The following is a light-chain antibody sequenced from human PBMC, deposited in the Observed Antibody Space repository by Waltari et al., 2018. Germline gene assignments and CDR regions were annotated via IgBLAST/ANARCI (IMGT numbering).Light chain of an antibody. J-gene: IGKJ5*01. CDR2: DVF. CDR1: HSVDTS. CDR3: QQRRDWPIT. V-gene: IGKV3-11*01. Sequence: EIVLTQSPATLSLSPGDRATLSCRASHSVDTSLAWYQQKLGQAPRLLIYDVFYRATGIPARFNGRGSGTDFTLTISSLEPEDFALYFCQQRRDWPITFGQGTRLEIK.